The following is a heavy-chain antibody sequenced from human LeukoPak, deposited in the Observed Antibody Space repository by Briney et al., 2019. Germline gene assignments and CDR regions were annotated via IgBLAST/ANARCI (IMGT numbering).Heavy chain of an antibody. CDR1: EYTFTDYY. D-gene: IGHD2-2*01. CDR2: INPVSGGT. Sequence: GASVKVSCKASEYTFTDYYLHWVRQAPGHGLEWMGWINPVSGGTNYVQKFQGRVTMTRDTSISTAYMELSRLRSDDTAVYYCARANFLSCSSTSCLFDYWGQGTLVTVSS. J-gene: IGHJ4*02. V-gene: IGHV1-2*02. CDR3: ARANFLSCSSTSCLFDY.